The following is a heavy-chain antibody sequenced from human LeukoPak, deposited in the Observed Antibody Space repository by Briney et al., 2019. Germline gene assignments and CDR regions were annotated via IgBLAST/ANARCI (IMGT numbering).Heavy chain of an antibody. CDR3: ARGGRLRWFGKNWFDP. CDR1: GYTFTSYD. CDR2: MNPNSGNT. V-gene: IGHV1-8*01. Sequence: ASVKVSCKASGYTFTSYDINWVRQATGQGLEWMGWMNPNSGNTGYAQKFQGRVTMTRNTSISTAYMELSSLRSEDTAVYYCARGGRLRWFGKNWFDPWGQGTLVTASS. J-gene: IGHJ5*02. D-gene: IGHD3-10*01.